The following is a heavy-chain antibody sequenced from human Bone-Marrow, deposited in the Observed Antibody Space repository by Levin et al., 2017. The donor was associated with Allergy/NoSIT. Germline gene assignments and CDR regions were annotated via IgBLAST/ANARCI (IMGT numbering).Heavy chain of an antibody. V-gene: IGHV1-69*16. J-gene: IGHJ4*02. CDR3: AISRYLQDYYFDS. D-gene: IGHD5-24*01. Sequence: KISCKASGGTFTTYNINWVRLAPGQGLEWVGGIVPIHGSATYAQNFQGRVTITADESTATTYMELSSLRSEDTAVFYCAISRYLQDYYFDSWGQGTLVTVSS. CDR2: IVPIHGSA. CDR1: GGTFTTYN.